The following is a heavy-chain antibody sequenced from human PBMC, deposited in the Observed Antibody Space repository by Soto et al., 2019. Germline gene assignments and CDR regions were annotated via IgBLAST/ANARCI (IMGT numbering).Heavy chain of an antibody. D-gene: IGHD6-13*01. V-gene: IGHV4-4*02. J-gene: IGHJ4*02. Sequence: QVQLQESGPGLVKPSGTLSLTCAVSGGSISTSNWWSWVRQPPGKGLEWIGEVYRTGSTNYNPSLESRVIVSLAKSQXQFSLKLTSVTAAATAVYYCARARATIAAAAIFDCWGQGTLVTVSS. CDR2: VYRTGST. CDR1: GGSISTSNW. CDR3: ARARATIAAAAIFDC.